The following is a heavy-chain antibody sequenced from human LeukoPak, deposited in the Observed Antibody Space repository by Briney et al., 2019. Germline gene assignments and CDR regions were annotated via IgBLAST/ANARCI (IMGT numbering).Heavy chain of an antibody. CDR2: INPKSGGT. CDR1: GYTFTGYY. CDR3: AREYYDGSGSHAFDI. V-gene: IGHV1-2*02. D-gene: IGHD3-22*01. J-gene: IGHJ3*02. Sequence: ASVKVSCKASGYTFTGYYMHWVRQAPGQGLEWMGWINPKSGGTNYAQKFQGRVTMTRDTSISTAYMELSRLRSDDTAVYYCAREYYDGSGSHAFDIWGQGTMVTVSS.